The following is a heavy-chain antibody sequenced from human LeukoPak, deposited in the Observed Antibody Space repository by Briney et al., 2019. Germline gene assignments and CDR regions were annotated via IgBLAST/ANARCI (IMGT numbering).Heavy chain of an antibody. CDR3: ARGQQLVSYYYYYMDV. J-gene: IGHJ6*03. D-gene: IGHD6-13*01. CDR2: ITDDGSYK. CDR1: GFTFSSYA. Sequence: GRSLRLSCAASGFTFSSYAMHWVRQAPGKGLDWVAVITDDGSYKDYVDSVKGRFTISRDNSKNTLYLQMNSLRAEDAAVYYCARGQQLVSYYYYYMDVWGKGTTVTVSS. V-gene: IGHV3-30*01.